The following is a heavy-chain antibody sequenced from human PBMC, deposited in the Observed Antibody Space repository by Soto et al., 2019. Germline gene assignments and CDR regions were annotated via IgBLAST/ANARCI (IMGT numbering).Heavy chain of an antibody. CDR3: ARSHSFDGSIYHYYFDF. V-gene: IGHV4-59*01. Sequence: SETLSLTCTVSGGSISTYYWSCIRQPPGGTLERIGYIYASGATTYNPSLESRVTMSVDMPNNEFSLELTSLTAADTAVYYCARSHSFDGSIYHYYFDFWGQGTLVTVSS. J-gene: IGHJ4*02. D-gene: IGHD3-10*01. CDR1: GGSISTYY. CDR2: IYASGAT.